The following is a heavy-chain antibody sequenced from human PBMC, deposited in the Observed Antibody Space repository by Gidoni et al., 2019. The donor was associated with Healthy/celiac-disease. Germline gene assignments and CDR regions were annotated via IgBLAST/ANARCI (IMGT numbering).Heavy chain of an antibody. CDR1: GLTSSSYA. J-gene: IGHJ3*02. D-gene: IGHD6-19*01. CDR3: ARDAIAVATDAFDI. V-gene: IGHV3-30-3*01. Sequence: QGQLVESGRGVVQPGRSRRLSCAASGLTSSSYAMHWVRQAPGKGLEWVAVISYDGSNKYYADSVKGRFTISRDNSKNTLYLQMNSLRAEDTAVYYCARDAIAVATDAFDIWGQGTMVTVSS. CDR2: ISYDGSNK.